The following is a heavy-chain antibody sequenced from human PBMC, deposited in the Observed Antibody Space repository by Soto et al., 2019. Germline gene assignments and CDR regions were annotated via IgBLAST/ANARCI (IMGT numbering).Heavy chain of an antibody. Sequence: QAKLVQSGAEVKKPGASVRVSCKVSGYTFTAYGISWVRQAPGQGIEWMGWIRIYNGNTNYAQKLQGRVTMTTDTSATTAYMELRNLTPDDTAVYYCARDLGTNLQYLAPGYTHYGLDVWGQGTTVIFSS. V-gene: IGHV1-18*04. CDR3: ARDLGTNLQYLAPGYTHYGLDV. CDR1: GYTFTAYG. J-gene: IGHJ6*02. CDR2: IRIYNGNT. D-gene: IGHD2-2*02.